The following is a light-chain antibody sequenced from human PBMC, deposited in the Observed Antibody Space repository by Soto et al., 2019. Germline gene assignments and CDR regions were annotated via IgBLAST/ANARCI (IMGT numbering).Light chain of an antibody. CDR1: SNEIGAYKY. CDR2: EVS. J-gene: IGLJ1*01. CDR3: SSYTTGSTLYV. V-gene: IGLV2-14*01. Sequence: QSVLAQPASVSGSPGQSITISRTGGSNEIGAYKYVSWYQQYPGKAPKLIIFEVSNRPSGVSNRFSGSKSGNTASLTIAGLQAEDEADYHCSSYTTGSTLYVFGGGTKV.